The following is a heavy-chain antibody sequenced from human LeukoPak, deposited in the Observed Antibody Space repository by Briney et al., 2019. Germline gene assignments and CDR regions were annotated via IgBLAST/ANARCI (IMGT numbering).Heavy chain of an antibody. CDR1: GFIFSKYA. CDR3: ARDIGSNIDY. J-gene: IGHJ4*02. Sequence: PGGSLRLSCGASGFIFSKYAMSWVRQAPGKGLEWVSAISGSGVYTYYADSVKGRFTISRDNSKNTLYLQMNSLRAEDTAVYYCARDIGSNIDYWGQGTLVTVSS. V-gene: IGHV3-23*01. D-gene: IGHD4-11*01. CDR2: ISGSGVYT.